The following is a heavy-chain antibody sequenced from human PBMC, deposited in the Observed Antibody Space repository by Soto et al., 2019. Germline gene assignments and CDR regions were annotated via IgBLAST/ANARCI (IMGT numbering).Heavy chain of an antibody. CDR1: DGSVTGYC. Sequence: QVQLQESGPGLVKPSETLPLTCSVSDGSVTGYCWSWIRQPPGKGLEWIGCIDYNGRAHYNPSLTSRVTMSFDTSDNHFSLKLSSVTTTDTAVYYCARGPDYSKVGYWGQGTLVTVSS. V-gene: IGHV4-59*02. D-gene: IGHD4-4*01. CDR2: IDYNGRA. CDR3: ARGPDYSKVGY. J-gene: IGHJ4*02.